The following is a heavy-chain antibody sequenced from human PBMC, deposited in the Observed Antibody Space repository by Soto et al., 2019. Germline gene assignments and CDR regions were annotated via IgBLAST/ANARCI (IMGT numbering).Heavy chain of an antibody. CDR2: VFYTGFT. V-gene: IGHV4-39*01. Sequence: LSLTCAVSGASISGSYYYWAWLRQSPGKGPEWIGSVFYTGFTSYNPSLESRVSVSVDTSKSQFSLKLSAVTAADTAVYYCATSQKGYNWNYFDHWGRGALVTVSS. CDR3: ATSQKGYNWNYFDH. CDR1: GASISGSYYY. J-gene: IGHJ4*02. D-gene: IGHD1-20*01.